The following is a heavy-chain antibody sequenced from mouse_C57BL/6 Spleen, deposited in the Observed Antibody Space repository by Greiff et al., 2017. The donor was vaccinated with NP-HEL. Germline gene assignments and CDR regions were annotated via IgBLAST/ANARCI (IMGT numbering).Heavy chain of an antibody. V-gene: IGHV5-17*01. CDR2: ISSGSSTI. J-gene: IGHJ1*03. CDR3: ATYGPTRTHWYFEV. D-gene: IGHD2-10*02. Sequence: EVKLVESGGGLVKPGGSLKLSCAASGFNFSDYGMHWVRQAPEKGLEWVAYISSGSSTIYYADTVKGRSTISRDTAKNTLFLQMTSLRSEDTAMYYCATYGPTRTHWYFEVWGTGTTVTVSS. CDR1: GFNFSDYG.